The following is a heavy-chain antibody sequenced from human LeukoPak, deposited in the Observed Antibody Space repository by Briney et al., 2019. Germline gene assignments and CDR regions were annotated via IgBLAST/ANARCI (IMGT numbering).Heavy chain of an antibody. CDR2: IRSKAYGGTT. CDR3: AREGLLLWFGESPDAFDI. J-gene: IGHJ3*02. D-gene: IGHD3-10*01. V-gene: IGHV3-49*04. Sequence: PGGSLRLSCAASGFTFSSYAMSWVRQAPGKGLEWVGFIRSKAYGGTTEYAASVKGRFTISRDDSKSIAYLQMNSLRAEDTAVYYCAREGLLLWFGESPDAFDIWGQGTMVTVSS. CDR1: GFTFSSYA.